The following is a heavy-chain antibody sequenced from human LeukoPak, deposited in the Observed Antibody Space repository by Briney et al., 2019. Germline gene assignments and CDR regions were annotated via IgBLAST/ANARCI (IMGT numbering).Heavy chain of an antibody. V-gene: IGHV4-39*01. CDR2: IYYRGST. CDR1: GGSISGISYY. Sequence: SETLSLTCSVSGGSISGISYYWGWIRQPPEKGLEWIGNIYYRGSTYNNPSLESRVIISVDTSKNQFSLKLTSVTAADTAVYYCARQGVVGATGFDYWGQGTLVTVSS. D-gene: IGHD1-26*01. J-gene: IGHJ4*02. CDR3: ARQGVVGATGFDY.